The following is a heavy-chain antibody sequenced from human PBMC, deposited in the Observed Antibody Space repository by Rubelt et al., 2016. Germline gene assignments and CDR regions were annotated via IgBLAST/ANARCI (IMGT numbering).Heavy chain of an antibody. V-gene: IGHV4-34*01. J-gene: IGHJ4*02. Sequence: QVHLQQWGAGLLKPSETLSLTCAVYGGSISGYYWSWIRQPPGKGLEWIVSTYYSGTTYYNPSLKSRVTISVDTSKNQFSLKLSSVTAADTAVYYCAGDLRYSGSRPYWGQGALVTVSS. CDR1: GGSISGYY. D-gene: IGHD6-13*01. CDR3: AGDLRYSGSRPY. CDR2: TYYSGTT.